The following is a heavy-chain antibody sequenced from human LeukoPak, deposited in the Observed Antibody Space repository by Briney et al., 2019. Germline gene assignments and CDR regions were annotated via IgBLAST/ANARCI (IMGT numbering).Heavy chain of an antibody. CDR3: TRHSYDILTGYYPTV. CDR1: EFSVGSNY. V-gene: IGHV3-66*04. Sequence: PGGSLRLSCAASEFSVGSNYMTWVRQAPGKGLEWVSLIYSGGSTYYADSVKGRFTISRDNSKNTLCLQMNSLKTEDTAVYYCTRHSYDILTGYYPTVWGQGTLVTVSS. D-gene: IGHD3-9*01. CDR2: IYSGGST. J-gene: IGHJ4*02.